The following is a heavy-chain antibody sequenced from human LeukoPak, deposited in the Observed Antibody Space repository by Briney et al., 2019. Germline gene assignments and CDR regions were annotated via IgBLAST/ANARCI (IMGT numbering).Heavy chain of an antibody. D-gene: IGHD3-3*01. Sequence: GGSLRLSCAASGFTFSSYAMSWVRQAPGKGLEWVSAISGSGGSTYYADSVKGRFTISRDNSKNTLYLQMNSLRAEDTAVCYCAKDTVDDFWSGYYKDWFDPWGQGTLVTVSS. CDR3: AKDTVDDFWSGYYKDWFDP. V-gene: IGHV3-23*01. J-gene: IGHJ5*02. CDR2: ISGSGGST. CDR1: GFTFSSYA.